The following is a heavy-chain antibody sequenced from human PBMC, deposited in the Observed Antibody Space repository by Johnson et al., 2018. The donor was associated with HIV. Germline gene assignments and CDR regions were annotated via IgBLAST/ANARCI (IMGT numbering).Heavy chain of an antibody. CDR3: AREGGPVTPGAFDI. Sequence: VQLVESGGGLIQPGGSLRLSCAASGFTVSSNYMSWVRQAPGKGLEWVSVIYSGGSTYYADSVKGRFTISRDNSKNTLYLQMNSLRAEDTAVYYCAREGGPVTPGAFDIWGQGTMVTVSS. CDR1: GFTVSSNY. V-gene: IGHV3-53*01. J-gene: IGHJ3*02. D-gene: IGHD4-23*01. CDR2: IYSGGST.